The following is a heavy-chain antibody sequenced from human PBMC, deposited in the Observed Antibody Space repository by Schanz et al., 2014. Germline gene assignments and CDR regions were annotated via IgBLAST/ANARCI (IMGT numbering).Heavy chain of an antibody. D-gene: IGHD1-26*01. Sequence: EVLLVESGGGVVRPGRSVRLSCVASGFTFRSYGMHWVRQAPGRGLEWISYIGSSSTTMYYADSVKGRFTISRDNAKNTLYLQMNSLRVEDTAEYYCAKDPLSVVGAETINYYFDYWGQGTLVTVSS. CDR1: GFTFRSYG. J-gene: IGHJ4*02. CDR2: IGSSSTTM. V-gene: IGHV3-48*01. CDR3: AKDPLSVVGAETINYYFDY.